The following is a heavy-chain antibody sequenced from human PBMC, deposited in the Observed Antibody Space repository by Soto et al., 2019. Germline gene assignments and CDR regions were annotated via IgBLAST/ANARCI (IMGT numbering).Heavy chain of an antibody. V-gene: IGHV3-15*01. Sequence: PGGSLRLSCAASGFTFRNAWLSWVRQPPGKGLEWVGRIKSKTDGGTTQDAAPVKGRFTISRDDSKNTLYLQMNSLKTEDTAVYYCARDRYSKSDYKYGMDVWGQGTTVTVSS. J-gene: IGHJ6*02. CDR1: GFTFRNAW. D-gene: IGHD6-13*01. CDR2: IKSKTDGGTT. CDR3: ARDRYSKSDYKYGMDV.